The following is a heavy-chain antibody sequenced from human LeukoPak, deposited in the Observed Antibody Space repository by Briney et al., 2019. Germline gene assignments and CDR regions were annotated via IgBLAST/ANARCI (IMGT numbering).Heavy chain of an antibody. CDR2: ISGSGGST. CDR3: AKDGIKAAAGTY. D-gene: IGHD6-13*01. J-gene: IGHJ4*02. CDR1: GFTFSSYS. V-gene: IGHV3-23*01. Sequence: GGSLRLSCAASGFTFSSYSMNWVRQAPGKGLEWVSAISGSGGSTYYADSVKGRFTISRDNSKNTLYLQMNSLRAEDTAVYYCAKDGIKAAAGTYWGQGTLVTVSS.